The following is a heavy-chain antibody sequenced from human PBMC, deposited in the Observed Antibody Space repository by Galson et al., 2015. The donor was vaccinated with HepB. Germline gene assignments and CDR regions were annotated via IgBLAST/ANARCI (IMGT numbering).Heavy chain of an antibody. CDR3: AKDSYSYGPSGPDAFDI. D-gene: IGHD5-18*01. CDR1: GFTFSSYA. CDR2: ISGSGGST. Sequence: SLRLSCAASGFTFSSYAMSWVRQAPGKGLEWVSAISGSGGSTYYADSVKGRFTISRDNSKNTLYLQMNSLRAEDTAVYYCAKDSYSYGPSGPDAFDIWGQGTMVTVSS. V-gene: IGHV3-23*01. J-gene: IGHJ3*02.